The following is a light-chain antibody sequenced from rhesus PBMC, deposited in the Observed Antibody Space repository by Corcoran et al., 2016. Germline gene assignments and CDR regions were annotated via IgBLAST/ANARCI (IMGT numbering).Light chain of an antibody. CDR1: SLKTYY. CDR3: QVWDSSSDHYI. Sequence: SSGLTQEPALSVALGHTVRMTCQGDSLKTYYATWYQQKPPQAPVVVIYYDSERPSGVPERFSGSKSGNTATLTISGVEAGDEADYYCQVWDSSSDHYIFGAGTRLTVL. CDR2: YDS. V-gene: IGLV3-36*02. J-gene: IGLJ1*01.